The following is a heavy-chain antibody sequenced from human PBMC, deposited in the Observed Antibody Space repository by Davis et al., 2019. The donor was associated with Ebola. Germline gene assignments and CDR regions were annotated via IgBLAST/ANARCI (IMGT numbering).Heavy chain of an antibody. Sequence: PGGSLRLSCAASGFTFSSYSMNWVRQAPGKGLEWVSAISGSGGSTYYADSVKGRFTISRDNSKNTLYLQMNSLRAEDTAVYYCASQGQNFGVVYYFDYWGQGTLVTVSS. CDR2: ISGSGGST. CDR1: GFTFSSYS. CDR3: ASQGQNFGVVYYFDY. V-gene: IGHV3-23*01. D-gene: IGHD3-3*01. J-gene: IGHJ4*02.